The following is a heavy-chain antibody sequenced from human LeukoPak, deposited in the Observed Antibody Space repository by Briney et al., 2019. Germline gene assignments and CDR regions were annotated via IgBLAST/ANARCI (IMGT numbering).Heavy chain of an antibody. CDR1: GFTFSSYG. CDR2: IRYDGSNK. J-gene: IGHJ5*02. CDR3: AKDSAGYCSGTSCYPWFDP. Sequence: QPGGSLRLSCAASGFTFSSYGMHWVRQAPGKGLEWVAFIRYDGSNKYYADSVKGRFTISRDNSKNTLYLQMNSLRAEDTAVYYCAKDSAGYCSGTSCYPWFDPWGQGTLVTVSS. V-gene: IGHV3-30*02. D-gene: IGHD2-2*03.